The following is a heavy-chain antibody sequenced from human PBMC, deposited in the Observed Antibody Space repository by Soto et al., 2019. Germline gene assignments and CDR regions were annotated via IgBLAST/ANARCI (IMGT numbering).Heavy chain of an antibody. D-gene: IGHD7-27*01. CDR1: GDSIRIADYY. Sequence: PSETLSLTCTVSGDSIRIADYYWGWIRQPPGQALEYIGYIYKSATTYYNPSFESRVAISVDTSESQFSLNVTSVTAADTAVYFCARGRYCLTGRCFPNWFDSWGQGALVTVSS. V-gene: IGHV4-30-4*08. J-gene: IGHJ5*01. CDR2: IYKSATT. CDR3: ARGRYCLTGRCFPNWFDS.